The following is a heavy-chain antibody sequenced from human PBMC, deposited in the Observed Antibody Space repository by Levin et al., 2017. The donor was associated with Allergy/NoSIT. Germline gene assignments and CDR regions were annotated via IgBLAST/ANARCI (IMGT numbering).Heavy chain of an antibody. CDR2: INHSGST. J-gene: IGHJ6*03. CDR3: ARGRYCSGTSCYREYYYDYMDV. CDR1: GGSFTGYY. D-gene: IGHD2-2*01. Sequence: SQTLSLTCAVYGGSFTGYYWNWIRQPPGKGLEWIGEINHSGSTNYNPSLKSRVTISVDTSKNQFSLKLSSVTAADTAVYYCARGRYCSGTSCYREYYYDYMDVWGKGTTVTVSS. V-gene: IGHV4-34*01.